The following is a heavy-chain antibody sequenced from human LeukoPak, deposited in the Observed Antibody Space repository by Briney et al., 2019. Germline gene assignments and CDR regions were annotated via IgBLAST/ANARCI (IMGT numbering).Heavy chain of an antibody. CDR2: IYTSGST. Sequence: PSETLSLTCTVSGGSISSYYWSWIRQPAGKGLEWIGRIYTSGSTNYNPSLKSRVTMSVDTSKNQFSLKLSSVTAADTAVYYCARDYYGSGSYLNWFDPWGQGTLVTVSS. CDR3: ARDYYGSGSYLNWFDP. V-gene: IGHV4-4*07. J-gene: IGHJ5*02. CDR1: GGSISSYY. D-gene: IGHD3-10*01.